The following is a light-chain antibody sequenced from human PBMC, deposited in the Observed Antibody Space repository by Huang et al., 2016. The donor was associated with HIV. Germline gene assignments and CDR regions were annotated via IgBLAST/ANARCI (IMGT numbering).Light chain of an antibody. Sequence: IQLTQSPSSLSASVGDRVTITCRASQGISSYLAWYQQKSGKAPKLLIDGASTLQSGVPARFSGSKSGTDFTLTITNLQPEDFATYYCQQLNSFPLFGQGTKLEIK. V-gene: IGKV1-9*01. J-gene: IGKJ2*01. CDR3: QQLNSFPL. CDR2: GAS. CDR1: QGISSY.